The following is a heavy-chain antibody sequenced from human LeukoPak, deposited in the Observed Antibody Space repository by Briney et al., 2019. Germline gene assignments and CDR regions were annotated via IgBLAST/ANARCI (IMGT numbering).Heavy chain of an antibody. CDR1: GFIFNSHH. Sequence: GGSLRLSCAVSGFIFNSHHVHWVRQAPNKGLDCVAVVPYDGTSPLHAASVNGRFTISRDNSKDTVFLQMNSLRVDDTAIYYCARQSLGASGLDHWGQGVLVTVSS. CDR2: VPYDGTSP. D-gene: IGHD1-26*01. CDR3: ARQSLGASGLDH. J-gene: IGHJ4*02. V-gene: IGHV3-30*03.